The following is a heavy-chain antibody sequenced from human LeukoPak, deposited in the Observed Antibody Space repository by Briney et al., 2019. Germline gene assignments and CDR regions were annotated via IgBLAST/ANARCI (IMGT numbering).Heavy chain of an antibody. V-gene: IGHV1-2*02. Sequence: ASVRVSCKTSGYTFTGYYMHWVRQAPGQGLEWMGWINPNSGGTNYAQKFQGRVTMTRDTSISTAYMELSRLRSDDTAVYYCARVIWGPAGNYYYYGMDVWGQGTTVTVSS. J-gene: IGHJ6*02. CDR2: INPNSGGT. CDR3: ARVIWGPAGNYYYYGMDV. D-gene: IGHD3-16*01. CDR1: GYTFTGYY.